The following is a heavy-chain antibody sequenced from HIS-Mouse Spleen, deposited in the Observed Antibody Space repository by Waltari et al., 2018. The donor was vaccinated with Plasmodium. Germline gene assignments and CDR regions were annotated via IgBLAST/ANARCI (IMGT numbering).Heavy chain of an antibody. CDR2: ISPYNGNT. D-gene: IGHD6-19*01. V-gene: IGHV1-18*01. Sequence: QVQLVQSGAWVKKPGASVKVSWKASGYTFSSYGISWVRQGPGQGHEWMGWISPYNGNTNVAQKIQGRVTMTTDTSTRTAYLDLRILRSDDTAVYYCARGSAGDAFDIWGQGTMVTVSS. J-gene: IGHJ3*02. CDR1: GYTFSSYG. CDR3: ARGSAGDAFDI.